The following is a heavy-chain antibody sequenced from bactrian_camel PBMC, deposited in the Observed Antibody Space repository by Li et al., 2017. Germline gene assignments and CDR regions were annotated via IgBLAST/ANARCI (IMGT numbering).Heavy chain of an antibody. CDR3: VTSDYALDEYMY. V-gene: IGHV3S53*01. D-gene: IGHD4*01. Sequence: VQLVESGGGSVEPGGSLRLSCSPSGYGHITKCMGWFRQAPGKEPEGVATSASFGSTDYADTVKGRFAISRDNAKNTVYLQMNSLKSEDTALYYCVTSDYALDEYMYWGQGTQVTVSS. J-gene: IGHJ4*01. CDR1: GYGHITKC. CDR2: SASFGST.